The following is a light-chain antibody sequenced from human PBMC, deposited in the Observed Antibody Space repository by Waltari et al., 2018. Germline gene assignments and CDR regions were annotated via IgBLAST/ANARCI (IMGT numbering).Light chain of an antibody. CDR1: QSLTKRY. CDR3: QQYGSSVLYT. J-gene: IGKJ2*01. Sequence: VLTQSPGTLSLSPGERATLSCRASQSLTKRYLAWYQQKPGQAPRLLIYGASSRAAGIPDRFSGSGSGTDFTLTSSRLEPEDFAVYYYQQYGSSVLYTFGQGTKLEIK. CDR2: GAS. V-gene: IGKV3-20*01.